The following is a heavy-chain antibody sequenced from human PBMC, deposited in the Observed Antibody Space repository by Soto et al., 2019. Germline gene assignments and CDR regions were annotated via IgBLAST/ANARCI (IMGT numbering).Heavy chain of an antibody. CDR2: INHSGST. D-gene: IGHD3-10*01. J-gene: IGHJ6*02. CDR3: ARGRYYYGSGSYYPALGYYYYGMDV. V-gene: IGHV4-34*01. CDR1: GGSFSGYY. Sequence: SETLSLTCAVYGGSFSGYYWSWIRQPPGKGLEWIGEINHSGSTNYNPSLKSRVTISVDTSKNQFSLKLSSVTAADTAVYYCARGRYYYGSGSYYPALGYYYYGMDVWGQGTTVTVS.